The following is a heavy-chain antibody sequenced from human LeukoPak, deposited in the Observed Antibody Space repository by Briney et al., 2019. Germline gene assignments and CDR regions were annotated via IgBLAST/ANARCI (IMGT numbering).Heavy chain of an antibody. J-gene: IGHJ4*02. CDR1: GFTFSSYA. Sequence: GGSLRLSCAASGFTFSSYAMTWVRQAPGKGLEWVSGISGSGGSTHYADSVKGRFTISRDNSKNTLYLQMNSLRDEDTAVYYCAKDTYTHSGTYYLYYSDYWGQGTLVTVSS. CDR2: ISGSGGST. CDR3: AKDTYTHSGTYYLYYSDY. V-gene: IGHV3-23*01. D-gene: IGHD1-26*01.